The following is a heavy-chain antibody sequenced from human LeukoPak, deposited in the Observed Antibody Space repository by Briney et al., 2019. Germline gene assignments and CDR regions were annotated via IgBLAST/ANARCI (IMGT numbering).Heavy chain of an antibody. CDR1: GFTFSSYG. CDR2: ISYDGSNK. J-gene: IGHJ4*02. CDR3: AKDRGGQQPALDY. Sequence: GGSLRLSCAASGFTFSSYGMHWVRQAPGKGLEWVAVISYDGSNKYYADSVKGRFTISRDNSKNTLYLQMNSLRAEDTAVYHCAKDRGGQQPALDYWGQGTLVTVSS. V-gene: IGHV3-30*18. D-gene: IGHD6-13*01.